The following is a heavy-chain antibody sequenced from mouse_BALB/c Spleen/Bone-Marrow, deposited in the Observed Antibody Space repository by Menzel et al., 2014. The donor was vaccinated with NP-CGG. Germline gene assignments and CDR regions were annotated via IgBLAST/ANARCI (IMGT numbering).Heavy chain of an antibody. CDR3: AGSDYRYGMDY. V-gene: IGHV1-14*01. J-gene: IGHJ4*01. D-gene: IGHD2-14*01. Sequence: LVESGPELVKPGASVKMSCKASGYTFTSYVMHWVKQKPGQGLEWIGYINPYNDGSKYNEKFKGKATLNSDKSSSTAYMELSSLTSEDSAVYYCAGSDYRYGMDYWGQGTSVTVSS. CDR2: INPYNDGS. CDR1: GYTFTSYV.